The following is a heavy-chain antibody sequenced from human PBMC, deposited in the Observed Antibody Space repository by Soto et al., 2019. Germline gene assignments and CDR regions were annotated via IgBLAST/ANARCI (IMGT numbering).Heavy chain of an antibody. CDR2: IYYSGST. CDR3: ARDPISSNYDVGGYYGMDV. D-gene: IGHD4-4*01. Sequence: PSETLSLTCTVSGFSISSGFYYLSWIRQHPGKGLEWIGYIYYSGSTYYNPSLKSRVTISVVTSKNQFSLKLSSVTAADTAVYYCARDPISSNYDVGGYYGMDVWGQGTTVTVSS. J-gene: IGHJ6*02. V-gene: IGHV4-31*03. CDR1: GFSISSGFYY.